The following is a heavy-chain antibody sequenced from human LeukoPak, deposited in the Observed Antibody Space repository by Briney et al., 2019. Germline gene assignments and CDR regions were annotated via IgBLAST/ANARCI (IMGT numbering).Heavy chain of an antibody. CDR3: ARGTVPHGYYYMDV. V-gene: IGHV1-69*13. Sequence: ASVKVSCKASGGTFSSYAISWVRQAPGQGLEWMGGIIPIFGTANYAQKFQGRVTITADESTSTAYMELSSLRSEDTAVYYCARGTVPHGYYYMDVWGKGTTVTVSS. CDR2: IIPIFGTA. D-gene: IGHD3/OR15-3a*01. CDR1: GGTFSSYA. J-gene: IGHJ6*03.